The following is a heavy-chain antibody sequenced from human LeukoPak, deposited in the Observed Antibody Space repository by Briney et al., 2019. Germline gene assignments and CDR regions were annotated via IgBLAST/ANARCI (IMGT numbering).Heavy chain of an antibody. CDR2: INHSGST. D-gene: IGHD2-2*01. V-gene: IGHV4-34*01. CDR3: ARGEDIVVVPAAMRFDP. CDR1: GGSFIGYY. J-gene: IGHJ5*02. Sequence: SETLSLTCAVYGGSFIGYYWSWIRQPPGKGLEWIGEINHSGSTNYSPSLKSRVTISVDTSKNQFSLKLSSVTAADTAVYYCARGEDIVVVPAAMRFDPWGQGTLVTVSS.